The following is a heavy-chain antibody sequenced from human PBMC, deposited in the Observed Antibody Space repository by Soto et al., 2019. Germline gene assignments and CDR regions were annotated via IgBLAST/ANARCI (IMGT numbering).Heavy chain of an antibody. CDR2: IGTAGDT. J-gene: IGHJ6*03. D-gene: IGHD2-2*01. CDR3: ARGPPQLTCYYYYMDV. CDR1: GFTFSSYD. V-gene: IGHV3-13*01. Sequence: EVQLVESGGGLVQPGGSLRLSCVASGFTFSSYDMHWVRQATGKGLEWVSVIGTAGDTYYPDSVKGRFTISRENVKNSLYLQMSSLRAGDTAVYYCARGPPQLTCYYYYMDVWGKGTTVTVSS.